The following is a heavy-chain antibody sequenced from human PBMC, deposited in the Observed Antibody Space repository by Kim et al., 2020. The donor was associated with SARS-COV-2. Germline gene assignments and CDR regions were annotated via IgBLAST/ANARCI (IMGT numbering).Heavy chain of an antibody. D-gene: IGHD3-3*01. Sequence: SETLSLTCTVSGGSISSGGYYWSWIRQHPGKGLEWIGYIYYSGSTYYNPSLQSRVTISVDTSKNQFSLKLSSVTAADTAVYYCARVLGAITIFGVVIVNWFDTWGQGTLVTVSS. CDR2: IYYSGST. CDR3: ARVLGAITIFGVVIVNWFDT. J-gene: IGHJ5*02. CDR1: GGSISSGGYY. V-gene: IGHV4-31*03.